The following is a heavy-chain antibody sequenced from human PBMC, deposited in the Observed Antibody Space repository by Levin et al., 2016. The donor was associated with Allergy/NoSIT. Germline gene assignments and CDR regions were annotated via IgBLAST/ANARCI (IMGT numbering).Heavy chain of an antibody. J-gene: IGHJ4*02. CDR3: ASLLLDYDSGGYDY. CDR2: ISYSGST. Sequence: SETLSLTCTVSGGSISSTNYYWAWIRQPPGKGLEWIASISYSGSTYYNPSLRSRITIFADTSKNQFSLKLSSATAADTAVYYCASLLLDYDSGGYDYWGQGTLVTVSS. V-gene: IGHV4-39*01. CDR1: GGSISSTNYY. D-gene: IGHD3-22*01.